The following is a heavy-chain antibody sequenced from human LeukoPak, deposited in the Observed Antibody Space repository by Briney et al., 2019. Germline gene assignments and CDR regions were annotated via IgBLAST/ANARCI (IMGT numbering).Heavy chain of an antibody. V-gene: IGHV4-61*02. CDR1: GGSISSGSYY. CDR3: ARTTEGGYTYDYFYYYYMDV. CDR2: IYTSGST. Sequence: SQTLSLTCTVSGGSISSGSYYWNWIRQPAGKGLEWIGRIYTSGSTNYNPSLKSRVTISVDTSKNQFSLKLSSVTAADTAVYYCARTTEGGYTYDYFYYYYMDVWGKGTTVTISS. J-gene: IGHJ6*03. D-gene: IGHD5-18*01.